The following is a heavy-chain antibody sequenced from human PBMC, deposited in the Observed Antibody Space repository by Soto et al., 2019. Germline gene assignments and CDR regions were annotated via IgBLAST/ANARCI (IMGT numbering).Heavy chain of an antibody. CDR1: GGSISSYY. V-gene: IGHV4-59*08. Sequence: SETLSLTCTVSGGSISSYYWSWIRQPPGKGLEWIGYIYYSGSTNYNPSLKSRVTISVDTSKNQFSLKLSSVTAADTAVYYCARHGMTTVTEYYHGMDVWGKGTLVTVSS. J-gene: IGHJ6*04. CDR2: IYYSGST. D-gene: IGHD4-17*01. CDR3: ARHGMTTVTEYYHGMDV.